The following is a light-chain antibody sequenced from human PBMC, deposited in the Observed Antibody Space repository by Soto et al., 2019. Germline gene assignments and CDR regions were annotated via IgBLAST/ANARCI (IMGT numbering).Light chain of an antibody. Sequence: ERVMTQSPATLSVSLVERATLSCRASQSISSNLAWYQQHPGQPPRLLIYGISTRATGIPARFSGSGSGTEFSLTISSLQSEDFAVYYCQQYSKWPITFGQGTRLEIK. CDR1: QSISSN. CDR3: QQYSKWPIT. CDR2: GIS. V-gene: IGKV3-15*01. J-gene: IGKJ5*01.